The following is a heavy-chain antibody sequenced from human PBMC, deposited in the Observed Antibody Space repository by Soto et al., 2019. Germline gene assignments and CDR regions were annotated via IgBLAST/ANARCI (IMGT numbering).Heavy chain of an antibody. CDR1: GFPFSSYA. J-gene: IGHJ4*02. CDR3: ARYSSSGYSFFFDY. D-gene: IGHD6-13*01. V-gene: IGHV3-23*01. Sequence: GGSLRLSCAASGFPFSSYAMSWVRQAPGKGLEWVSAISGSGGSTYYADSVKGRFTISRDNSKNTLYLQMNSLRAEDTAVYYCARYSSSGYSFFFDYWGQGTLVTVSS. CDR2: ISGSGGST.